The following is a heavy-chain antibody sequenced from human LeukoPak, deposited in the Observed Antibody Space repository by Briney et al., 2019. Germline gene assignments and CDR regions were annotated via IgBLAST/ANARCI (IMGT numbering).Heavy chain of an antibody. CDR3: ARGKEELGY. CDR1: GGSISSGDYY. V-gene: IGHV4-30-4*01. J-gene: IGHJ4*02. Sequence: SETLSLICTVSGGSISSGDYYWSWIRQPPGKGLEWIGYIYYSGSTYYIPSLKSRFTISVDTSKNQFSLKMGSVTAAAPAVYYRARGKEELGYWSQGTLVTVYS. D-gene: IGHD3-10*01. CDR2: IYYSGST.